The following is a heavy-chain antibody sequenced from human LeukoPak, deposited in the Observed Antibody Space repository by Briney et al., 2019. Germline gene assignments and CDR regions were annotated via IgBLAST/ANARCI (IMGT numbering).Heavy chain of an antibody. CDR3: AKEGGSSGSFPLDY. J-gene: IGHJ4*02. V-gene: IGHV3-23*01. Sequence: GGSPRLSCAASGFTFSSYAMSWVRQAPGKGLEWVSAISGSGGSTYYADSVKGRFTISRDNSKNTLYLQMNSLRAEDTAVYYCAKEGGSSGSFPLDYWGQGTLVTVSS. CDR1: GFTFSSYA. CDR2: ISGSGGST. D-gene: IGHD1-26*01.